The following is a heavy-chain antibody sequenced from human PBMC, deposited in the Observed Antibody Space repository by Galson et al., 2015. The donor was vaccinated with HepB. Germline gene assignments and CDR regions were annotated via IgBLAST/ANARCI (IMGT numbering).Heavy chain of an antibody. D-gene: IGHD4-17*01. CDR2: IIPIFGTA. CDR3: AREYGINYYYGMDV. V-gene: IGHV1-69*06. Sequence: SVKVSCKASGGTFSSYAISWVRQAPGQGLEWMGGIIPIFGTANYAQKFQGRVTITADKSTSTAYMELSSLRSEDTAVYYCAREYGINYYYGMDVWGQGTTVTVSS. CDR1: GGTFSSYA. J-gene: IGHJ6*02.